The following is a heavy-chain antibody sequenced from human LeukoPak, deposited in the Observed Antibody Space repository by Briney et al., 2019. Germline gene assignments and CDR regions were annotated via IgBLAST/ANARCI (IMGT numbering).Heavy chain of an antibody. CDR1: GYTFTDYY. D-gene: IGHD1-26*01. CDR3: ARVGANYGEFDP. CDR2: INHNSGGT. V-gene: IGHV1-2*02. J-gene: IGHJ5*02. Sequence: ASVKVSCKASGYTFTDYYMHWVRQAPGQGLEWMGWINHNSGGTNYAQKFQGRVTMTRDTSISTAYMELSRLRSDDTAVYYCARVGANYGEFDPWGQGTLVTVSS.